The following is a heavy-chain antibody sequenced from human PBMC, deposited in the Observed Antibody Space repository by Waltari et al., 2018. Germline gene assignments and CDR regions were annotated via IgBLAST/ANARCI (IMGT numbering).Heavy chain of an antibody. V-gene: IGHV2-5*01. CDR2: IYWNDDK. Sequence: QITLKESGPTLVKPTQTLTLTCTFSGFSLSTSGVGVGWIRQPPGKALEWLALIYWNDDKRYSPSLKSRLTITKDTSKNQVVLTMTNMDPVDTATYYCAHTLRLDYYDSSGYYYYYYMDVWGKGTTVTVSS. CDR3: AHTLRLDYYDSSGYYYYYYMDV. J-gene: IGHJ6*03. D-gene: IGHD3-22*01. CDR1: GFSLSTSGVG.